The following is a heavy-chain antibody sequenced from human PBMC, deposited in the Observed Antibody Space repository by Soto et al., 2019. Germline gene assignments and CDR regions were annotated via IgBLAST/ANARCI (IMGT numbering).Heavy chain of an antibody. CDR3: AGDLAVALIDY. CDR2: IRANNGNT. Sequence: QVQLFHPGTEVKRPGASVKVSCKASGYTFTSYGTSWVRQAPEQGLEWMAWIRANNGNTKYAQKRQGRVTMTTDTSTSTAYMELRSLRSDDTAVYYCAGDLAVALIDYWGQGTLVTVSS. J-gene: IGHJ4*02. CDR1: GYTFTSYG. V-gene: IGHV1-18*01. D-gene: IGHD6-19*01.